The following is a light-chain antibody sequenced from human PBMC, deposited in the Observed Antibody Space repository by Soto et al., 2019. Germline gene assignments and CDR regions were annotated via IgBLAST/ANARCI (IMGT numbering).Light chain of an antibody. CDR1: SSDDGSYNR. V-gene: IGLV2-18*01. CDR3: SLYTSSSTVA. J-gene: IGLJ2*01. Sequence: QSALTQPPSVSGSPGQSVTIPRTASSSDDGSYNRVSWYQQPPGTPPKLMIYEVSNRPSGVPDRFSGSKSGNTASLTISGLQAEDEANYYCSLYTSSSTVAFGGGTKLTVL. CDR2: EVS.